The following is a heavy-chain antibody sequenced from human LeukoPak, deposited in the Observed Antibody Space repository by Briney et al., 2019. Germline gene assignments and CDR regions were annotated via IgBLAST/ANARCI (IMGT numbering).Heavy chain of an antibody. CDR3: ARGNDYGDTDFDY. CDR1: GGSFSGYY. CDR2: INHSGST. Sequence: SETLSLTCAVYGGSFSGYYWSWIRQPPGKGLEWIGEINHSGSTNYNPSLKSRVTISVDTSKHQFSLKLSSVTAADTAVYYCARGNDYGDTDFDYWGQATLVTVSS. J-gene: IGHJ4*02. V-gene: IGHV4-34*01. D-gene: IGHD4-17*01.